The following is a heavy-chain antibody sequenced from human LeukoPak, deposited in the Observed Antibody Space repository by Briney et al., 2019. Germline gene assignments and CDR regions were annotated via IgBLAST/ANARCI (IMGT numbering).Heavy chain of an antibody. CDR2: INHSGST. V-gene: IGHV4-34*01. D-gene: IGHD6-13*01. J-gene: IGHJ4*02. Sequence: SETLSLTCGVNGGSFSGYYWNWIRETPGKGLEWIGEINHSGSTNYNPSLKRRVTISVDTSQKQFSLRLTSVTAADTAVYYCARGRYLTTLGGAAAGFLDSWGQGTLVTVSS. CDR1: GGSFSGYY. CDR3: ARGRYLTTLGGAAAGFLDS.